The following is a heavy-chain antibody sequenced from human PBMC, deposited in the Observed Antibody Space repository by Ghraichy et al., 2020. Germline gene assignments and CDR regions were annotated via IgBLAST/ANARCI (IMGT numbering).Heavy chain of an antibody. D-gene: IGHD5-18*01. CDR2: ISRNSRST. Sequence: GGSLRLSCAASGFTFDDYAMHWVRQAPGKGLEWVSGISRNSRSTGYADSVKGRFTISRDNAKSSLYLQMNSLRPEDTALYYCAKEPPGETSMSWYFDLWGRGTLVTVSS. CDR1: GFTFDDYA. J-gene: IGHJ2*01. CDR3: AKEPPGETSMSWYFDL. V-gene: IGHV3-9*01.